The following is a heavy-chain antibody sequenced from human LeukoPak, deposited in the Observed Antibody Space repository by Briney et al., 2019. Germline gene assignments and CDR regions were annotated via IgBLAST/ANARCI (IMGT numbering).Heavy chain of an antibody. J-gene: IGHJ4*02. CDR1: GYTLTELS. Sequence: GASVKVSCKVSGYTLTELSMYWVRQAPGKGLEWMGGFDPEDGETIYAQKFQGRVTMTEDTSTDTAYMELSSLRSEDTAVYYCATDSSGWYLFDYWGQGTLVAVSS. CDR2: FDPEDGET. D-gene: IGHD6-19*01. V-gene: IGHV1-24*01. CDR3: ATDSSGWYLFDY.